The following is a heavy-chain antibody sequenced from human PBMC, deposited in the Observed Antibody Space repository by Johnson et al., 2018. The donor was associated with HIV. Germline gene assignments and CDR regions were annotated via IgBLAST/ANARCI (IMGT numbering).Heavy chain of an antibody. V-gene: IGHV3-30*04. Sequence: QVQLVESGGGVVQPGRSLRLSCAASGFTFSSYAIHWVRQAPGKGLEWVALVSFDGINKYYADSVKGRFTISRDDSKSTLYLQMNSLKIEDTAVYYCTTPYSSSWHTKSAFDIWGQGTMVTVSS. J-gene: IGHJ3*02. CDR3: TTPYSSSWHTKSAFDI. CDR1: GFTFSSYA. CDR2: VSFDGINK. D-gene: IGHD6-13*01.